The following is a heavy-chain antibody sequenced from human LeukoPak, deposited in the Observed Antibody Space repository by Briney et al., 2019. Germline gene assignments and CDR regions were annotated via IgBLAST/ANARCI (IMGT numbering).Heavy chain of an antibody. CDR1: GGSISSYY. J-gene: IGHJ3*02. CDR2: IYYSGST. D-gene: IGHD3-22*01. V-gene: IGHV4-59*01. Sequence: SETLSLTCNVSGGSISSYYWRWIRQPPGKGLEGIGDIYYSGSTNYNPSLTSRVTISVDASKNQFSLKLSSVTAADAAVYYCARIPYYYDSSCYARYAFVIWGQGTMVTLSS. CDR3: ARIPYYYDSSCYARYAFVI.